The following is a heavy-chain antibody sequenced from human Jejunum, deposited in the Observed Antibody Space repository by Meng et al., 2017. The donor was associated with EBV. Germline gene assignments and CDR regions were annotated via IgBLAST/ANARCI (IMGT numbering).Heavy chain of an antibody. D-gene: IGHD2-21*02. CDR3: VRGGDYCLVY. Sequence: GPGVGRPGGTVSVRWAVAGGSMDSGNWWGWVRQSPERGLEWIGEIYYSGSTNYNPSLKSRVTILVDRSENHFSLHLSSVTAADTAVYYCVRGGDYCLVYWGQGTLVTVSS. V-gene: IGHV4-4*02. CDR2: IYYSGST. CDR1: GGSMDSGNW. J-gene: IGHJ4*02.